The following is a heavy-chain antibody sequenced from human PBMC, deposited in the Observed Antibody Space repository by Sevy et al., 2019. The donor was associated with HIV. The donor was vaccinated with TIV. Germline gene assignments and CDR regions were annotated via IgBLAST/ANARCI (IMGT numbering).Heavy chain of an antibody. CDR1: GDSVSSNSAA. CDR2: TYYRSKWYN. Sequence: QSQTLSLTCAISGDSVSSNSAAWNWIRQSPSRGLEWLGRTYYRSKWYNDYAVSVKSRITINPDTSKTQFSLQLNSVTPKDTAVYYCERAEGRELVPPDVWGQGTTVTVSS. J-gene: IGHJ6*02. D-gene: IGHD1-26*01. V-gene: IGHV6-1*01. CDR3: ERAEGRELVPPDV.